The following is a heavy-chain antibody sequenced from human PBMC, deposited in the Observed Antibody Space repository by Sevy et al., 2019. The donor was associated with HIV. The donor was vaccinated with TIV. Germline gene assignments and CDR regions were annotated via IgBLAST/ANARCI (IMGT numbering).Heavy chain of an antibody. CDR2: INPNSGGT. V-gene: IGHV1-2*06. J-gene: IGHJ5*02. CDR3: ARVLRAYCSSTNSYGFDP. CDR1: GYTFTGYY. D-gene: IGHD2-2*01. Sequence: ASVKVSCKASGYTFTGYYMHWVRQAPGQGLEWMGRINPNSGGTNYAQKFQGRVTMTRDTSISTSYMELSRLRSDDTAVYYCARVLRAYCSSTNSYGFDPWGQGTLVTVSS.